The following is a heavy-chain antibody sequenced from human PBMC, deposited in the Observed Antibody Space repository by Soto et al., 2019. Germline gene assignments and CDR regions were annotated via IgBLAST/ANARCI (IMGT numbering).Heavy chain of an antibody. Sequence: GGSLRLSCAASGFTFSSYVMSWVRQAPGKGLEWVSAISGSGGSTYYADSVKGRFTISRDNSKNTLYLQMNSLRAEDTAVYYCATGGSSWKYYFDYWGQGTLVTVSS. V-gene: IGHV3-23*01. J-gene: IGHJ4*02. CDR1: GFTFSSYV. CDR3: ATGGSSWKYYFDY. D-gene: IGHD6-13*01. CDR2: ISGSGGST.